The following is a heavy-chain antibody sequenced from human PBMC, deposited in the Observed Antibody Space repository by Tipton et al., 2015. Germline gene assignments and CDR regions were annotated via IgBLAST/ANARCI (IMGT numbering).Heavy chain of an antibody. J-gene: IGHJ5*02. CDR1: SFSNY. D-gene: IGHD2-21*02. CDR3: ARRVVTTGDDWFDP. V-gene: IGHV4-39*01. CDR2: ISHSGNT. Sequence: SFSNYWMTWVRQAPGKGLEWIGSISHSGNTYYNPSLKSRVTMSRDTSKNQFSLKLTSVTAADTAVYYCARRVVTTGDDWFDPWGRGTLVTVSS.